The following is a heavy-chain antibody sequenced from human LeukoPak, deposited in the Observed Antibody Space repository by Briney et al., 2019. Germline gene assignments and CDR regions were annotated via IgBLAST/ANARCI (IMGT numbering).Heavy chain of an antibody. J-gene: IGHJ4*02. V-gene: IGHV4-59*01. Sequence: PSETLSLTRTVSGGSISSYYWSWIRQPPGEGLEWIGYIYYSGSTNYNPSLKSRVTISVDTSKNQLSLKLSSVTAADTAVYYCATSFSGYLGYFDYWGQGTLVTVSS. D-gene: IGHD3-22*01. CDR2: IYYSGST. CDR3: ATSFSGYLGYFDY. CDR1: GGSISSYY.